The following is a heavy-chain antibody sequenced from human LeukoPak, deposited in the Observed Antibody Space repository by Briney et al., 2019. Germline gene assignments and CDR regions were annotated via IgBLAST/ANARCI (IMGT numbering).Heavy chain of an antibody. V-gene: IGHV3-30*04. J-gene: IGHJ4*02. CDR2: ISYDGSNK. CDR3: ARDPLYYDSSGFYPPPDY. CDR1: GFTFSNYL. D-gene: IGHD3-22*01. Sequence: PGGSLRLSCAASGFTFSNYLMHWVRQAPGKGLEWVAVISYDGSNKYYADSVKGRFTISRDNSKNTLYLQMNSLRAEDTAVYYCARDPLYYDSSGFYPPPDYWGQGTLVTVSS.